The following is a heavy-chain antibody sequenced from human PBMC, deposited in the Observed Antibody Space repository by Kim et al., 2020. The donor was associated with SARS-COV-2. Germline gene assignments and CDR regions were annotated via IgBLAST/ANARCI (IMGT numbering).Heavy chain of an antibody. J-gene: IGHJ4*02. CDR3: ARAPNSSSWYES. CDR2: INHSGST. V-gene: IGHV4-34*01. Sequence: SETLSLTCAVYGGSFSGYYWSWIRQPPGKGLEWIGEINHSGSTNYNPSLKSRVTISVDTSKNQFSLKLSSVTAADTAVYYCARAPNSSSWYESWGQGTLVTVSS. D-gene: IGHD6-13*01. CDR1: GGSFSGYY.